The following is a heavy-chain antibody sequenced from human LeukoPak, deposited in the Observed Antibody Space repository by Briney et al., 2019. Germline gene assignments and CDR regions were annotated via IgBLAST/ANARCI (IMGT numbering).Heavy chain of an antibody. Sequence: PGGSLRLSCVASGLTFSKSWMSWLRQAPGKGLEWVANIMGDGGVKQYVDSVKGRFTIARDNAKNSLYLQMNSLRVEDTAVYYCAFSTNWAYWFDPWGQGTQVPVSS. D-gene: IGHD3-3*02. J-gene: IGHJ5*02. V-gene: IGHV3-7*05. CDR2: IMGDGGVK. CDR1: GLTFSKSW. CDR3: AFSTNWAYWFDP.